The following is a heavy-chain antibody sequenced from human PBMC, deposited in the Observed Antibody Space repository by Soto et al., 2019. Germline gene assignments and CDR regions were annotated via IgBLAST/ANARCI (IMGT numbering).Heavy chain of an antibody. CDR1: GFTFSTYA. V-gene: IGHV3-23*05. D-gene: IGHD5-18*01. CDR2: IDNSGGIT. CDR3: AKGGYNYGFLFDC. J-gene: IGHJ4*02. Sequence: DVQLLESGGGLVQPGGSLRLSCAASGFTFSTYAVSWVRQAPGKGLEWVSTIDNSGGITYYADSVKGRFTISRDNSKNTLYLQMNSLRAEDTAVYYCAKGGYNYGFLFDCWGQGTLVTVSS.